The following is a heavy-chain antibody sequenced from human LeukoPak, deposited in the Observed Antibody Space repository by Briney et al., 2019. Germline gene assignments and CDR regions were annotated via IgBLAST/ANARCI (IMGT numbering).Heavy chain of an antibody. V-gene: IGHV1-18*01. CDR3: ARRVAVARRDAFDI. D-gene: IGHD6-19*01. CDR1: GYTFTSYG. J-gene: IGHJ3*02. CDR2: ISSYNGNT. Sequence: EASVNVSCKASGYTFTSYGISWVRQAPGQGLEWMGWISSYNGNTNYAQKLQGRVTMSTDTSTGTAYMELRSLRSDDTAVYYCARRVAVARRDAFDIWGQGTMVTVSS.